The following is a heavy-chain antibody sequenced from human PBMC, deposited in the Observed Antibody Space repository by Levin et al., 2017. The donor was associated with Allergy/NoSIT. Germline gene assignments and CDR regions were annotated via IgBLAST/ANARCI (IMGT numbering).Heavy chain of an antibody. D-gene: IGHD3-10*01. Sequence: GGSLRLSCAVSGFTFSSYSMNWVRQAPGRGLVWVSFISSSSSTIYYADSVKGRFTMSRDNAKKSLYLQMNSLRAEDTAAYYCAREFTMVQGIINPAFDYWGQGTLVTVSS. CDR3: AREFTMVQGIINPAFDY. CDR1: GFTFSSYS. CDR2: ISSSSSTI. V-gene: IGHV3-48*01. J-gene: IGHJ4*02.